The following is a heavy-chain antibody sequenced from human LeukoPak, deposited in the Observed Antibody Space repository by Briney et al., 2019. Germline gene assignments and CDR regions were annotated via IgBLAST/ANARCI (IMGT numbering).Heavy chain of an antibody. J-gene: IGHJ3*02. D-gene: IGHD5-24*01. V-gene: IGHV5-51*01. Sequence: GESLKISCKGSGYSFTSYWIGWVRQMPGKGLEWMGIIYPGDSDTRYSPSFQGLVTISADKSNSTAYLQWSSLKASDTAMYYCARQRDGYNFPDAFDIWGQGTMVTVSS. CDR2: IYPGDSDT. CDR1: GYSFTSYW. CDR3: ARQRDGYNFPDAFDI.